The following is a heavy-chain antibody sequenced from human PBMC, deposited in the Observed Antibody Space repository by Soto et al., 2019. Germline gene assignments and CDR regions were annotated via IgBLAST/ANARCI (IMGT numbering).Heavy chain of an antibody. CDR3: ARAPYYYDSSGRELGPYFDY. CDR1: GGSISSGCYS. Sequence: SETLSLTCAVSGGSISSGCYSWSWIRQPPGKGLEWIGYVYHSGSTYYNPSLKSRVTISADRSKNQVSLKVSSVTAADTAVYYCARAPYYYDSSGRELGPYFDYWGQGTLVTVSS. J-gene: IGHJ4*02. CDR2: VYHSGST. D-gene: IGHD3-22*01. V-gene: IGHV4-30-2*01.